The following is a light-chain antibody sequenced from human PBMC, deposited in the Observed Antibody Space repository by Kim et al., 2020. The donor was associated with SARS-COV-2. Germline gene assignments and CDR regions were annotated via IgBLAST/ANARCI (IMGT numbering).Light chain of an antibody. CDR1: NSSVGSDT. V-gene: IGLV1-44*01. CDR2: IND. J-gene: IGLJ2*01. Sequence: QPVLTQPPSASGTPGQRVTISCSGINSSVGSDTVNWYQQLPGTAPKLLIYINDQRPSGVPDRFSGSKSGASASLAISGLQSEDEADYFCATWDDSLNGPVFGGGTQLTVL. CDR3: ATWDDSLNGPV.